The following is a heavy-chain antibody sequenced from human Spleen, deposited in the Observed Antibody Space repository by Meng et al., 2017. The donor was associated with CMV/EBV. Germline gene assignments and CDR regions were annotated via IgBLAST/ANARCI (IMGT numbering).Heavy chain of an antibody. CDR1: GYTFTDYY. V-gene: IGHV1-2*02. CDR2: PNPNSGGT. J-gene: IGHJ2*01. Sequence: ASVKVSCKASGYTFTDYYMHWVRQAPGQGLEWMGWPNPNSGGTNYAQMFEGRVTMTRDTSTSTADMELSRLTSDDTAVYYCARGPVGSYWNFDLWGRGTLVTVSS. CDR3: ARGPVGSYWNFDL. D-gene: IGHD1-26*01.